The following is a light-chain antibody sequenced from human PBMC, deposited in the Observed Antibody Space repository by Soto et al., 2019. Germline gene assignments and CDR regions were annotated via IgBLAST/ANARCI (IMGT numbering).Light chain of an antibody. J-gene: IGLJ2*01. CDR1: SSDVGGYNY. V-gene: IGLV2-14*01. CDR2: EVS. Sequence: QSALTQPASVSGSPGQSITISCTGTSSDVGGYNYVSWYQQHPGKAPKLMIYEVSNRPSGVSNRFSGSKSGNTASLTISGLQAEDEADYYCSSYTSSSTPGVVFGGVTQLTVL. CDR3: SSYTSSSTPGVV.